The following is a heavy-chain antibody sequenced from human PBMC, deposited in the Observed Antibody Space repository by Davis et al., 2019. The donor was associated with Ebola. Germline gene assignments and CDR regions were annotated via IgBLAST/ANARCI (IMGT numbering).Heavy chain of an antibody. CDR3: AREWEGFDY. CDR2: ISSSSSYI. CDR1: GGSFSGYY. Sequence: ETLSLTCAVYGGSFSGYYWSWIRQAPGKGLEWVSSISSSSSYIYYADSVKGRFTISRDNAKNSLYLQMNSLRAEDTAVYYCAREWEGFDYWGQGTLVTVSS. D-gene: IGHD1-26*01. J-gene: IGHJ4*02. V-gene: IGHV3-21*01.